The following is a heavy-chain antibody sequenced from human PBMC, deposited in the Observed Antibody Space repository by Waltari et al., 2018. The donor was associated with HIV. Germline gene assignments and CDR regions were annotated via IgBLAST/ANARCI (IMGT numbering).Heavy chain of an antibody. V-gene: IGHV4-59*01. CDR1: GGSISSYY. Sequence: QVQLQESGPGLVKPSETLSLTCTVSGGSISSYYWRWIRQPPGKGLEWIGYIYYSGSTNYNPSLKSRVTISVDTYKNQFSLKLSSVTAADTAVYYCACGYDYVWGSYRRGWFDPWGQGTLVTVSS. CDR3: ACGYDYVWGSYRRGWFDP. J-gene: IGHJ5*02. CDR2: IYYSGST. D-gene: IGHD3-16*02.